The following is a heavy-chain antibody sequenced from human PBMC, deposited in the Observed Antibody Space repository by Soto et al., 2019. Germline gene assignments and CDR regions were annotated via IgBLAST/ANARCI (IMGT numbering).Heavy chain of an antibody. CDR1: GFSLSTSGVG. V-gene: IGHV2-5*02. J-gene: IGHJ5*02. CDR2: IYWDDDK. Sequence: SGPTLVKPPQTLTLTCTFSGFSLSTSGVGVGWIRQPPGKALEWLALIYWDDDKRYSPSLKSRLTITKDTSKNQVVLTMTNMDPVDTATYYCAHHVPAAVTTSMLNWFDPWGQGTLVTVSS. D-gene: IGHD2-8*01. CDR3: AHHVPAAVTTSMLNWFDP.